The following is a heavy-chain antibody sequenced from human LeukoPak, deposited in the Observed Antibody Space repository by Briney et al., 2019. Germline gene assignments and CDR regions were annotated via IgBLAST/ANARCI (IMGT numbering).Heavy chain of an antibody. CDR2: INTDGSAT. V-gene: IGHV3-74*01. CDR1: GFTFSTYW. CDR3: GRLSSGANTWLDP. J-gene: IGHJ5*02. Sequence: GGSLRLSCAASGFTFSTYWMSWVRQAPGKGLVWVSRINTDGSATVYADSVKGQFTISRDNGKNTLYLQMNSLRAEDTAVYYCGRLSSGANTWLDPWGRGTLVTVSS. D-gene: IGHD2-15*01.